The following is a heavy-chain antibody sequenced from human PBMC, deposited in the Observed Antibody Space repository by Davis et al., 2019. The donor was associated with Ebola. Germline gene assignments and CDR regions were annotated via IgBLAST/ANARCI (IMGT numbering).Heavy chain of an antibody. J-gene: IGHJ4*02. CDR2: IYSGGNT. CDR1: GFTFSNNY. Sequence: GESLKISCAASGFTFSNNYMSWVRQAPGKGLEWVSLIYSGGNTYYADSVKGRFTISRDNSKNTLYLQMNSLRAEDTAVYYCARDHGYWGQGTLVTVSS. CDR3: ARDHGY. V-gene: IGHV3-66*01.